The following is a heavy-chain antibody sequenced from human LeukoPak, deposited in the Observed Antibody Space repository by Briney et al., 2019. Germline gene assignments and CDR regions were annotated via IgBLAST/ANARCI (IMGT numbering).Heavy chain of an antibody. V-gene: IGHV5-51*01. J-gene: IGHJ4*02. CDR3: ALHPAQGSGSLDF. CDR2: IYPGDSTT. CDR1: GYTFINYW. Sequence: GESLKISCKGSGYTFINYWIGWVRQMPGKGLEWMGIIYPGDSTTTYSPSFQGQITISVDKSISTAYLQWSSPKASDTAIYYCALHPAQGSGSLDFWGQGTQVTVSS. D-gene: IGHD3-10*01.